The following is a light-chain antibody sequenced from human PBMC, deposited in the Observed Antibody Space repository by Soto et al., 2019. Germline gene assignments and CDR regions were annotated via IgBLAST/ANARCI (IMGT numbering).Light chain of an antibody. V-gene: IGLV2-14*01. J-gene: IGLJ2*01. CDR3: ASYTSSNTLV. CDR2: EVS. Sequence: QSALTQPASVSGSPGQSITISCTGTSSVVGRYEYVSWYQQHQGKAPKLIIYEVSNRPSGVSNRFSGSKSGNTASLIISGLQTEDEADYYCASYTSSNTLVIGGGTKLTVL. CDR1: SSVVGRYEY.